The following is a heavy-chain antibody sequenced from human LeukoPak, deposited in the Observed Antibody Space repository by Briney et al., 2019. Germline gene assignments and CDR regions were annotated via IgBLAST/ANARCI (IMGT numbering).Heavy chain of an antibody. CDR2: ISSSGSTI. V-gene: IGHV3-11*04. J-gene: IGHJ6*03. D-gene: IGHD5-18*01. CDR3: ARTILGGYSYGLYYYYYYMDV. CDR1: GFTFSDYY. Sequence: GGSLRLSCAASGFTFSDYYMSWIRQAPGKGLEWVSYISSSGSTIYYADSVKGRFTISRDNAKNSLYLRMNSLRAEDTAVYYCARTILGGYSYGLYYYYYYMDVWGKGTTVTVSS.